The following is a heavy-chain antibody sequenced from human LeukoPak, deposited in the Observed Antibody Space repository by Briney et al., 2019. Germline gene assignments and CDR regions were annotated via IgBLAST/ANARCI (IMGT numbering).Heavy chain of an antibody. V-gene: IGHV1-2*02. CDR2: INPNSGGT. J-gene: IGHJ3*02. CDR3: ARDPKLVGAKAFDI. CDR1: GYTFTGYY. D-gene: IGHD1-26*01. Sequence: ASVKVSCKASGYTFTGYYMHWVRQAPGQGLEWMGWINPNSGGTNYAQKFQGRVTMTRDTSISTAHMELSRLRSDDTAVYYCARDPKLVGAKAFDIWGQGTMVTVSS.